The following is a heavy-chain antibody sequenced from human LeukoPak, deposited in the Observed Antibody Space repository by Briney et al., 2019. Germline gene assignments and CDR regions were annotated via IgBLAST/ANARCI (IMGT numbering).Heavy chain of an antibody. CDR1: GGSISSGGYY. CDR2: IYYSGST. Sequence: SETLSLTCTVSGGSISSGGYYWSWIRQHPGKGLEWIGYIYYSGSTYYNPSLKSRVTISVDPSKNQFSLNLNSVIVADTAVYYCGRDQDYYGSGSHGPDYWGQGILVTVSS. D-gene: IGHD3-10*01. CDR3: GRDQDYYGSGSHGPDY. V-gene: IGHV4-31*03. J-gene: IGHJ4*02.